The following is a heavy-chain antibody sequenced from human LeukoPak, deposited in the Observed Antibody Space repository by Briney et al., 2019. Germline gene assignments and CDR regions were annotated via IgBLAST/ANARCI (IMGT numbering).Heavy chain of an antibody. J-gene: IGHJ4*02. V-gene: IGHV1-2*02. CDR2: INPNSGAT. D-gene: IGHD6-13*01. CDR3: AREIAAGGWRGFDY. Sequence: ASVKVSCKASGYTFTNYGISWVRQAPGQGLEWMGWINPNSGATNYARKFQGRVTMTRDTSISTAYMELSSLRSDDTAVYYCAREIAAGGWRGFDYWGQGTLVTVSS. CDR1: GYTFTNYG.